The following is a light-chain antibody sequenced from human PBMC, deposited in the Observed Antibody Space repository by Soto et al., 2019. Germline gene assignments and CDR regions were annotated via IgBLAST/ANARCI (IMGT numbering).Light chain of an antibody. CDR2: DVN. V-gene: IGLV2-14*03. J-gene: IGLJ2*01. CDR3: TSWTTSTTMI. CDR1: SSDIGAYHF. Sequence: QSALTQPASVSGSPGQSITISCTGTSSDIGAYHFVSWYQQHPGKAPKLMLYDVNIRPSGVSNRFSGSKSGNTASLTISGLQAEDEADYYCTSWTTSTTMIFGGGTKLTV.